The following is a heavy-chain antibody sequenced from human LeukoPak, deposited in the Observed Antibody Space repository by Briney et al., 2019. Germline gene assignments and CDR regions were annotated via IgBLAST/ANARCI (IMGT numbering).Heavy chain of an antibody. J-gene: IGHJ4*02. V-gene: IGHV4-61*05. Sequence: SETLSLTCTVSGGSISSSSYYWSWIRQPPGKGLEWIGYIYYSGSTNYNPSLKSRVTISVDTSKNQFSLKLSSVTAADTAVYYCARQVNSYGFPFSPYYFDYWGQGTLVTVSS. D-gene: IGHD5-18*01. CDR3: ARQVNSYGFPFSPYYFDY. CDR1: GGSISSSSYY. CDR2: IYYSGST.